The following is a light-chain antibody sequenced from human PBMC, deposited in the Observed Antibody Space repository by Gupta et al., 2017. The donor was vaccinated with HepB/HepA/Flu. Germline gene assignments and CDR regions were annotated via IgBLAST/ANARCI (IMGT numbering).Light chain of an antibody. V-gene: IGLV2-14*03. CDR1: SSDVGGYTY. CDR3: SSYSSSITPVL. CDR2: DVS. Sequence: QSVLPQPASVSGSPGPSTTISCTGSSSDVGGYTYVSWYQQHPGEAPKLMVYDVSLRPSGVSSRFSGSKSGNTASLTVSGLQAEDEADYYCSSYSSSITPVLFGGGTKLTVL. J-gene: IGLJ2*01.